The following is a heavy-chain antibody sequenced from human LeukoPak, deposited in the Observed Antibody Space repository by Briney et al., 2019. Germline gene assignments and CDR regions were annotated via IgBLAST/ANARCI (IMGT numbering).Heavy chain of an antibody. D-gene: IGHD2-15*01. V-gene: IGHV3-33*01. CDR2: IWYDGSNK. Sequence: GGSLRLSCAASGFTFSSYGMHWVRQAPGKGLEWVAVIWYDGSNKYYADSVKGRFTISRDNSKNTLYLQMNSLRAEDTAVYYCARGGPRYCSGGSCYFGYWGQGTLVTVSS. CDR3: ARGGPRYCSGGSCYFGY. CDR1: GFTFSSYG. J-gene: IGHJ4*02.